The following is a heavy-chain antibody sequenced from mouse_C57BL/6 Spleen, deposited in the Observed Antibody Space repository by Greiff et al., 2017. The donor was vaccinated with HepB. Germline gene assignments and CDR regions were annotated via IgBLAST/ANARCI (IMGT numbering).Heavy chain of an antibody. CDR2: IYPRSGNT. D-gene: IGHD2-5*01. Sequence: QVQLKQSGAELARPGASVKLSCKASGYTFTSYGISWVKQRTGQGLEWIGEIYPRSGNTYYNEKFKGKATLTADKSSSTAYMELRSLTSEDSAVYFCARPYYSKEGWFAYWGQGTLVTVSA. CDR3: ARPYYSKEGWFAY. J-gene: IGHJ3*01. V-gene: IGHV1-81*01. CDR1: GYTFTSYG.